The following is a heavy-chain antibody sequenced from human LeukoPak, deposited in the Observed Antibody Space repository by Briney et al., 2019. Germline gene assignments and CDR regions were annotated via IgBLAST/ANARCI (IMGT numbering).Heavy chain of an antibody. V-gene: IGHV1-69*13. CDR3: ARDQIAPTTVTQYVNWFDP. CDR2: IIPIFGTA. D-gene: IGHD4-17*01. Sequence: SVKVSCKASGGTFSSYAISWVRQAPGQGLEWMGGIIPIFGTANYAQKFQGRVTITADESTSTAYMELSSLRSEDTAVYYCARDQIAPTTVTQYVNWFDPWGQGTLVTVSS. J-gene: IGHJ5*02. CDR1: GGTFSSYA.